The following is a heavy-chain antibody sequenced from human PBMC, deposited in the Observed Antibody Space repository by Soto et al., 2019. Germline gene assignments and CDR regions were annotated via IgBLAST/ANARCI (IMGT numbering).Heavy chain of an antibody. CDR1: GGSISSGDYY. D-gene: IGHD3-10*01. Sequence: SETLSLTCTVSGGSISSGDYYWIRIRQPPGKDLEWIGYSYYSGSTYYNPSRKSRVTISVDTPKHQFSLKLSSVTAADTGVYYCARHSYGLVSYEYYYGMDVWGEGTRLTV. V-gene: IGHV4-30-4*01. J-gene: IGHJ6*02. CDR3: ARHSYGLVSYEYYYGMDV. CDR2: SYYSGST.